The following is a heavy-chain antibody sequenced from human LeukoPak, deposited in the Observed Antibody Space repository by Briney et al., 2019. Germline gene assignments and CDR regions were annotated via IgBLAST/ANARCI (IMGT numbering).Heavy chain of an antibody. CDR1: GGTFGNYA. CDR2: ISGYNGNI. J-gene: IGHJ4*02. Sequence: GASVKVSCKASGGTFGNYAITWVRQAPGQGLEWMGWISGYNGNINYGQKFQDRVTMTTDTSTNTAYMELRSLRSDDTAVYYCTRARGYYESSGYYYPWGDFDYWGQGTLVTVSS. V-gene: IGHV1-18*01. D-gene: IGHD3-22*01. CDR3: TRARGYYESSGYYYPWGDFDY.